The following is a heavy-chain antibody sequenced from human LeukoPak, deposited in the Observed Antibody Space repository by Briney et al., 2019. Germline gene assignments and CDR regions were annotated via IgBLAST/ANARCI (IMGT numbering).Heavy chain of an antibody. D-gene: IGHD3-10*01. V-gene: IGHV3-23*01. J-gene: IGHJ4*02. CDR2: ISGSGGST. Sequence: GGSLRLPCAASGFTFSSYAMSWVRQAPGKGLEWVSAISGSGGSTYYADSVKGRFTISRDNSKNTLYLQMNSLRAEDTAVYYCAKIPVRGVILPYWGQGTLVTVSS. CDR1: GFTFSSYA. CDR3: AKIPVRGVILPY.